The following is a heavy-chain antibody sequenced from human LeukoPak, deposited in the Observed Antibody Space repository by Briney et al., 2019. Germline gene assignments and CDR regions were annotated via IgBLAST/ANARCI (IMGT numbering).Heavy chain of an antibody. CDR3: ANDGMESYYFAN. J-gene: IGHJ4*02. V-gene: IGHV3-33*06. D-gene: IGHD3-3*01. Sequence: GGSLRLSCAASGFIFSIYGMHWVRQAPGKGLEWVAAIWSDGSNRYYADSVKGRFTISRDNSKNTLFLELNSLRVEDTGVYYCANDGMESYYFANWGQGSMVTVSS. CDR2: IWSDGSNR. CDR1: GFIFSIYG.